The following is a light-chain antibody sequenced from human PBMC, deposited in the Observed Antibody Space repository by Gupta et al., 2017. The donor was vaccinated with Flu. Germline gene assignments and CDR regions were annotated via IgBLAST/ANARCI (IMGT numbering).Light chain of an antibody. CDR3: QQYDKVPPYT. Sequence: DIQLTQSPSSLSPSVGDRVTITCQASQDISNHLNWYQQKPGKAPKLMIYDASNLESGVPSRFSGSGSGTDFTFTISSLQQEDIATYYCQQYDKVPPYTFGQGTKLEMK. CDR1: QDISNH. J-gene: IGKJ2*01. CDR2: DAS. V-gene: IGKV1-33*01.